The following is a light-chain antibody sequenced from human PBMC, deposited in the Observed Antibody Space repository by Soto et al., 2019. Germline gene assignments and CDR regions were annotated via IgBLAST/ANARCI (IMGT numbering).Light chain of an antibody. CDR3: QQYGSSPRT. J-gene: IGKJ1*01. Sequence: EVVMTQSPVTLSVSPGESATLSCRASQGVRSSIAWYQQKPGQAPSLLIYGASSRATGVPDRFSGSGSGTDFTLTISRLEPEDFAVYYCQQYGSSPRTFGQGTKVDIK. V-gene: IGKV3-20*01. CDR1: QGVRSS. CDR2: GAS.